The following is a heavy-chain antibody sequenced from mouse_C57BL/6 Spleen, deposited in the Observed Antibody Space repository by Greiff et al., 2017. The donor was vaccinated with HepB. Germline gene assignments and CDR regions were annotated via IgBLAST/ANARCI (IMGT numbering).Heavy chain of an antibody. CDR3: ARPQFITTVVADY. J-gene: IGHJ2*01. D-gene: IGHD1-1*01. V-gene: IGHV1-66*01. Sequence: VQLQQSGPELVKPGASVKISCKASGYSFTSYYIHWVKQRPGQGLEWIGWIYPGSGNTKYNEKFKGKATLTADTSSSTAYMQLSSLTSEDSAVYYCARPQFITTVVADYWGQGTTLTVSS. CDR2: IYPGSGNT. CDR1: GYSFTSYY.